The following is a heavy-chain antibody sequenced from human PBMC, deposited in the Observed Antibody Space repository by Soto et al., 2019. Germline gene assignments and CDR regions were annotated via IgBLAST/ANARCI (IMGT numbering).Heavy chain of an antibody. Sequence: QVQLQESGPGLLKPSQTLSLTCTVSGGSISSGDYYWNWIRQPPGKGLEWIGYIYYSGSTDYNPSLKSRVTMSVDTSKNQFSLKLSSVTAADTAVYYCARDRNSDTSGLFDYWGQGTLVTVSS. V-gene: IGHV4-30-4*01. CDR3: ARDRNSDTSGLFDY. J-gene: IGHJ4*02. CDR2: IYYSGST. D-gene: IGHD3-22*01. CDR1: GGSISSGDYY.